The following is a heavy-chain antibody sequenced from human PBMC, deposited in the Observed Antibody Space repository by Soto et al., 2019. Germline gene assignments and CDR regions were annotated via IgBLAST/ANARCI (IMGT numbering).Heavy chain of an antibody. V-gene: IGHV1-69*18. Sequence: QVQLVQSGAEVKKPGSSVKVSCSASGVTFSSYAFTWVRQAPGQGLEWMGNIIPVFRTSTYAQRFQGRLTISADESTNTVYMERSSLSSEATAVFFCAKDGSWDGGGGESWGQGTLVIVSS. CDR1: GVTFSSYA. CDR3: AKDGSWDGGGGES. CDR2: IIPVFRTS. D-gene: IGHD3-16*01. J-gene: IGHJ4*02.